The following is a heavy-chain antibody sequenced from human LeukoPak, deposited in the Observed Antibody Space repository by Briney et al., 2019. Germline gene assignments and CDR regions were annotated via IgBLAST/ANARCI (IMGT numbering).Heavy chain of an antibody. CDR1: GYTFTGYY. CDR3: ASSNEVAAEDSSNWFDP. D-gene: IGHD6-13*01. Sequence: GASVKVSCKASGYTFTGYYMHWVRQAPGQGLEWMGWINPNSGGTNYAQKFQGRVTMTRVTSISTAYMELSRLRSDDTAVYYCASSNEVAAEDSSNWFDPWGQGTLVTVSS. V-gene: IGHV1-2*02. J-gene: IGHJ5*02. CDR2: INPNSGGT.